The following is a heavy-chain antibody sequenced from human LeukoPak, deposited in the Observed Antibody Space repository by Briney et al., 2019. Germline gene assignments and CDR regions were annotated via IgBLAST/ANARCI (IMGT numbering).Heavy chain of an antibody. CDR2: IKQDGSEK. J-gene: IGHJ4*02. V-gene: IGHV3-7*01. CDR3: ARGGGTRTH. Sequence: GGSLRLSCAASGFTFSTFWMSWVRQAPGKGLEWVANIKQDGSEKNYVDSVKGRFTISRDNARSSVYLQMNSVTAEDTAVYYCARGGGTRTHWGRGVLVTVSS. CDR1: GFTFSTFW. D-gene: IGHD2-15*01.